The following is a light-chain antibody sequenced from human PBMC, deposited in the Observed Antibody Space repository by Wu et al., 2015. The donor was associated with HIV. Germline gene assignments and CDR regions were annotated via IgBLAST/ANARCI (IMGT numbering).Light chain of an antibody. J-gene: IGKJ1*01. V-gene: IGKV3-15*01. CDR2: GAS. CDR3: QQYNSWPRT. Sequence: EIVMTQSPVTVSVSPGERATLSCRASQSVDSNLAWYQQKPGQTPRILIYGASIRATGIPARFSGSGSGTEFALTISSLQSEDFAVYYCQQYNSWPRTFGQGTKVEIK. CDR1: QSVDSN.